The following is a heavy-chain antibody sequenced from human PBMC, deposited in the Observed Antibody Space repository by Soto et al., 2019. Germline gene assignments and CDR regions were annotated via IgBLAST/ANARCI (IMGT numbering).Heavy chain of an antibody. J-gene: IGHJ2*01. V-gene: IGHV1-69*02. CDR2: IIPILGIA. CDR3: ASHVSSNYDWYFDL. CDR1: GGTFSSYT. D-gene: IGHD4-4*01. Sequence: QVQLVQSGAEVKKPGSPVKVSCKASGGTFSSYTISWVRQAPGQGLEWMGRIIPILGIANYAQKFQGRVTITADKSTSTAYMELSSLRSEDTAVYYCASHVSSNYDWYFDLWGRGTLVTVSS.